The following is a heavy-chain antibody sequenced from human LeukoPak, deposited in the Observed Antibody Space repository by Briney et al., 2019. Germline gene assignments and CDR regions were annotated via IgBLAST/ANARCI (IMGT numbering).Heavy chain of an antibody. Sequence: SETLSLTCIVSGGSISSYYWSWIRQPPGKGLEWIGSIYYSGSTNYNPSLKSRVTISVATSKKQFSLKVRSVTAADTAVYYCARKEGGQLVNTRRWFDPWGQGTLVTVSS. CDR3: ARKEGGQLVNTRRWFDP. D-gene: IGHD6-13*01. CDR1: GGSISSYY. CDR2: IYYSGST. V-gene: IGHV4-59*12. J-gene: IGHJ5*02.